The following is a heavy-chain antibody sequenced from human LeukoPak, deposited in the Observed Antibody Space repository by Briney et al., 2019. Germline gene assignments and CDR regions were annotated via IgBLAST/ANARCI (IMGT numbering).Heavy chain of an antibody. V-gene: IGHV4-39*07. CDR1: GGSISSSSYY. Sequence: SETLSLTCTVSGGSISSSSYYWSWIRQPPGKGLEWIGEINHSGSTNYNPSLKSRVTISVDTSKNQFSLKLSSVTAADTAVYYCARIHSPSTGGATNSADAFDIWGQGTVVTVSS. CDR2: INHSGST. J-gene: IGHJ3*02. D-gene: IGHD1-26*01. CDR3: ARIHSPSTGGATNSADAFDI.